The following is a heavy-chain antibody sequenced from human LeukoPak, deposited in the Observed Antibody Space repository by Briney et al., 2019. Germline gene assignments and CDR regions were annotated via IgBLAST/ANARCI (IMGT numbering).Heavy chain of an antibody. CDR1: LFSLNIHV. Sequence: GGALRLSCVPSLFSLNIHVITWARPAPGGGVEVVSVISHNGDSTCYADSVKGRFTISRDNSKNMVFLQMDSLGAEDMAVYYCARNWGLDYWGQGTLVTVSS. J-gene: IGHJ4*02. V-gene: IGHV3-23*01. CDR3: ARNWGLDY. CDR2: ISHNGDST. D-gene: IGHD7-27*01.